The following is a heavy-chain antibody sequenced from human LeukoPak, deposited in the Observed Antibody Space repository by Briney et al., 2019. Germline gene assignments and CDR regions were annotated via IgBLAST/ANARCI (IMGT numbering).Heavy chain of an antibody. J-gene: IGHJ4*02. D-gene: IGHD3-22*01. CDR2: INPNSGGT. CDR1: GYTFSGYY. V-gene: IGHV1-2*02. Sequence: ASVKVSCKASGYTFSGYYMHWVRQAPGQGLEWMGWINPNSGGTNYAQKFQGRVTMTRDTSISTAYMEPSRLRSDDTAVYYCARLVTMIVGRFDYWGQGTLVTVSS. CDR3: ARLVTMIVGRFDY.